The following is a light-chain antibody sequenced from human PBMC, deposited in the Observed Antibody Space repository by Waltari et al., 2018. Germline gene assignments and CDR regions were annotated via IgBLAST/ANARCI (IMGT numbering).Light chain of an antibody. Sequence: QSALTQPPSASGSPGQSVAISCTGTSSDVGGHNSVSWYQLHPGKAPKLMISEVTKRPAGVPERFSGSKSGNTASLTVSGLQAEDEADYYCSSYAGNNNVVFGGGTKLTVL. CDR1: SSDVGGHNS. J-gene: IGLJ3*02. CDR2: EVT. V-gene: IGLV2-8*01. CDR3: SSYAGNNNVV.